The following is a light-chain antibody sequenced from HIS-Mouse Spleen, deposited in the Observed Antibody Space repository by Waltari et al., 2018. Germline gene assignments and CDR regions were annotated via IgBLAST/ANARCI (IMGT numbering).Light chain of an antibody. CDR3: AAWDDSLSGPV. J-gene: IGLJ3*02. CDR1: SSNIGSNY. V-gene: IGLV1-47*01. CDR2: RNN. Sequence: QSVLTQPPSASGTPGQRVTISCSGSSSNIGSNYVYWYQQPPGTAPKLLSYRNNKRPSGVPDRFSGSKSGTSASLAISGRRSEDEADYYCAAWDDSLSGPVFGGGTKLTVL.